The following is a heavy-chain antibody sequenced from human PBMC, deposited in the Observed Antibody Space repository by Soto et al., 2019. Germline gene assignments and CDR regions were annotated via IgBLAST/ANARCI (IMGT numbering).Heavy chain of an antibody. CDR2: IIPIFGTA. CDR3: ARVSPPDDFYGYYGMDV. CDR1: GGTFSSYA. Sequence: QVQLVQSGAEVKKPGSSVKVSCKASGGTFSSYAISWVRQAPGQGLEWMGGIIPIFGTANYAQKFQGRVTITADESTSTAYMELSRLSSEDTAVYYCARVSPPDDFYGYYGMDVWGQGTTVTVSS. J-gene: IGHJ6*02. D-gene: IGHD3-3*01. V-gene: IGHV1-69*01.